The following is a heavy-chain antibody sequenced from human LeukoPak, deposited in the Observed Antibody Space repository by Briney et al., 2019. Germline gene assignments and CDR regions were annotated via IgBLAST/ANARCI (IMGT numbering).Heavy chain of an antibody. Sequence: GGSLRLSCAAPGFTFSSYGMHWVRQAPGKGLEWVAVISYDGSNKYYADSVKGRFTISRDNSKNTLYLQMNSLRAEDTAVYYCALSSGYYYEGYAFDIWGQGTMVTVSS. CDR3: ALSSGYYYEGYAFDI. J-gene: IGHJ3*02. D-gene: IGHD3-22*01. V-gene: IGHV3-30*03. CDR2: ISYDGSNK. CDR1: GFTFSSYG.